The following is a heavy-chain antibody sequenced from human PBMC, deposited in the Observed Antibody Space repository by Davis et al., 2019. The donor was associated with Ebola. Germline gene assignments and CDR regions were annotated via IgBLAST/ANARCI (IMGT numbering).Heavy chain of an antibody. D-gene: IGHD4-17*01. J-gene: IGHJ5*02. V-gene: IGHV3-20*01. Sequence: GESLKISCAASGFTFDDYGMSWVRQAPGNGLEWVSGINWNGGSTGYADSVKGRFTISRDNAKNSLYLQMNSLRAEDTALYHCARDQAVTTIGWFDPWGQGTLVTVSS. CDR3: ARDQAVTTIGWFDP. CDR1: GFTFDDYG. CDR2: INWNGGST.